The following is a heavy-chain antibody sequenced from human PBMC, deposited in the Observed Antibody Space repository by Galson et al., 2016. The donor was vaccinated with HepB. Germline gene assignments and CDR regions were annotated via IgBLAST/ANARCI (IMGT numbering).Heavy chain of an antibody. CDR2: ISFDGSNI. V-gene: IGHV3-30*04. J-gene: IGHJ4*02. CDR3: AREGSFMLTFFDY. CDR1: GFGSSSYA. Sequence: SLRLSCAASGFGSSSYAMHWVRQAPGKGLEWLPVISFDGSNIYQADSVKGRFTISRDNFENTLYLQMNSLTAEDTAVYYCAREGSFMLTFFDYWGQGTLVTVSS. D-gene: IGHD4/OR15-4a*01.